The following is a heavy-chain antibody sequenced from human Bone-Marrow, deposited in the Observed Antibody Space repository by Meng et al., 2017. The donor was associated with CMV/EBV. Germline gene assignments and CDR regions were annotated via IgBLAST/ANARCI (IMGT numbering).Heavy chain of an antibody. CDR1: GYSFSNYW. CDR2: IYPGDSDT. J-gene: IGHJ6*02. V-gene: IGHV5-51*01. CDR3: ARHGYCSSTNCHTGYYYYGMDV. D-gene: IGHD2-2*03. Sequence: GESLKISCKGSGYSFSNYWIAWVRQMPGKGPEWMGIIYPGDSDTRYSPSFQGQVTISVDKSINTAYLQWSSLKASDTAMYYRARHGYCSSTNCHTGYYYYGMDVWGQGTTVTVSS.